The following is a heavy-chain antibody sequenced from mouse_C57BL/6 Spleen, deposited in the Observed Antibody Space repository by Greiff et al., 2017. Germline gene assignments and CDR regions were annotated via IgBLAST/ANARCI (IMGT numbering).Heavy chain of an antibody. CDR3: AREELYYRNYAIGYFDY. CDR2: IWSGGST. D-gene: IGHD2-5*01. Sequence: QVQLQQSGPGLVQPSQRLSITCTVSGFSLTRYGVHWVRQSPGKGLEWLGVIWSGGSTDYNAAFISRLSISKDNSKSQVFFKMNSRQANDTAIYYCAREELYYRNYAIGYFDYGGQGTTLTVSS. J-gene: IGHJ2*01. V-gene: IGHV2-2*02. CDR1: GFSLTRYG.